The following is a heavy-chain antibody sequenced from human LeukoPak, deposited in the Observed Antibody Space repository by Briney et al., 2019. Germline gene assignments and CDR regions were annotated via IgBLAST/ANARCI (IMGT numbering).Heavy chain of an antibody. V-gene: IGHV1-8*01. D-gene: IGHD2-2*01. CDR3: ARGPYCSSTSCYAHDAFDI. J-gene: IGHJ3*02. CDR1: GYTFTSYD. CDR2: MNPNSGNT. Sequence: ASVKVSCKASGYTFTSYDINWARQATGQGLEWMGWMNPNSGNTGYAQKFQGRVTMTRNTSISTAYMELSSLRSEGTAVYYCARGPYCSSTSCYAHDAFDIWGQGTMVTVSS.